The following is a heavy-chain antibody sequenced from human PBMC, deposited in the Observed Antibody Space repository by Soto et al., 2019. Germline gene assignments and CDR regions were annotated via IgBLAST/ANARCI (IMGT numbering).Heavy chain of an antibody. D-gene: IGHD6-19*01. Sequence: KPSETLSLTCTVSGGSISSYYWSWIRQPPGKGLEWIGYIYYSGSTNYNPSLKSRVTISVDTSKNQFSLKLSSVTAADTAVYYCARWGLSVAGRGHYYYGMDVWGQGTTVTVSS. CDR2: IYYSGST. CDR1: GGSISSYY. V-gene: IGHV4-59*01. J-gene: IGHJ6*02. CDR3: ARWGLSVAGRGHYYYGMDV.